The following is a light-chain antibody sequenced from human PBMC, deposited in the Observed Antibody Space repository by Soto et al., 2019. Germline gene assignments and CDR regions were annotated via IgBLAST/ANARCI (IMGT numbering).Light chain of an antibody. J-gene: IGKJ1*01. CDR2: GAS. Sequence: EIVLTQSPGTLPLSPGERATLSCRASQSVSSSYLAWYQQKPGQAPRLLIYGASSRATGIPDRFSGSGSGTDFTLTIGRLEPEDFAVYYCQQYGSSRRTFGQGTKVDIK. CDR3: QQYGSSRRT. CDR1: QSVSSSY. V-gene: IGKV3-20*01.